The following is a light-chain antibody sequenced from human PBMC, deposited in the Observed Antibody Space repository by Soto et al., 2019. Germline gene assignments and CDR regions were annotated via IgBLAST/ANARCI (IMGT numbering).Light chain of an antibody. CDR1: QTISSW. J-gene: IGKJ4*01. Sequence: DIHMTQSPSTLSGSVGDRVTITCRASQTISSWLAWYQQKPGKAPKLLIYKASTLKSGVPSRFSGGGSGTDFTLTITNLQPEDFATYYCQQFNNYPLTFGGGTKVDIK. V-gene: IGKV1-5*03. CDR2: KAS. CDR3: QQFNNYPLT.